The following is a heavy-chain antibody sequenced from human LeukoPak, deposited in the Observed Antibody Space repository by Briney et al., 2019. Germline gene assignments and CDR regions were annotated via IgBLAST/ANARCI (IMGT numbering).Heavy chain of an antibody. J-gene: IGHJ5*02. D-gene: IGHD6-13*01. V-gene: IGHV4-34*01. CDR3: ARGPRGIAAAGRLGGRSNWFDP. CDR1: GGSFSGYY. CDR2: INHSGST. Sequence: PSETLSLTCAVYGGSFSGYYWSWIRQPPGKGLEWIGEINHSGSTNYNPSLKSRVTISVDTSKNQFSLKLSSVTAADTAVYYCARGPRGIAAAGRLGGRSNWFDPWGQGTLVTASS.